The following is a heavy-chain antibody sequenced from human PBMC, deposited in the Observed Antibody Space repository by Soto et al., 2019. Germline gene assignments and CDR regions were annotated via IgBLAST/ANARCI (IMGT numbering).Heavy chain of an antibody. CDR1: VFNFNTYW. J-gene: IGHJ6*02. V-gene: IGHV3-7*03. D-gene: IGHD4-17*01. Sequence: QPGGSLRLSCAASVFNFNTYWMYWVRQAPGKGLEWVANTDTDGSRKNYVDSVKGRFIISRDNAKNSLFLQMNSLRAEDTAVYYCGRVPLDGNYANGVDVWGQGTTVTVSS. CDR3: GRVPLDGNYANGVDV. CDR2: TDTDGSRK.